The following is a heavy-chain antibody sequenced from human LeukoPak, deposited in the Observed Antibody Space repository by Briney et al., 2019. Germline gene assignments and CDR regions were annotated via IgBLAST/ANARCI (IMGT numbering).Heavy chain of an antibody. J-gene: IGHJ4*02. V-gene: IGHV3-21*01. CDR1: GFTFSSYS. Sequence: AGGSLRLSCAASGFTFSSYSMNLVRQAPGKGLEWVSSISTSNTYIYYADSVKGRFTISRDNAKKSVYLQMNGLRAEDTAVYYCARDGIMTNSAWDFDYWGQGTLVTVSS. CDR3: ARDGIMTNSAWDFDY. D-gene: IGHD6-19*01. CDR2: ISTSNTYI.